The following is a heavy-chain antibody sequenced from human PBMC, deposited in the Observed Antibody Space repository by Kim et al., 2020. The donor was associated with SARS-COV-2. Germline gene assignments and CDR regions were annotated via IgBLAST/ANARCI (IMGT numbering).Heavy chain of an antibody. Sequence: GGSLRPSCAASGFTFSSYSMNWVRQAPGKGLEWISYISSSSVTIYYGDSVKGRFTISRDNAKNSLYLQMNSLRDEDTAVYYCAREVRDKYYNGMDVWGQGTTVTVSS. CDR3: AREVRDKYYNGMDV. J-gene: IGHJ6*02. CDR2: ISSSSVTI. CDR1: GFTFSSYS. V-gene: IGHV3-48*02.